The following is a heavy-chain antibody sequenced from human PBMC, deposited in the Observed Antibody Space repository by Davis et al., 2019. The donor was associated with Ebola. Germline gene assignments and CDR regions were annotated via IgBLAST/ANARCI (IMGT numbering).Heavy chain of an antibody. J-gene: IGHJ6*02. CDR1: GGSISSYY. Sequence: SETLSLTCTVSGGSISSYYWSWIRQPAGKGLEWVGRIYTSGSTNYNPSLKSRVTMSVDTSKNQFSLKLSSVTAADTALYYCAGEMATELGGMDVWGQGTTVAVSS. CDR2: IYTSGST. D-gene: IGHD5-24*01. V-gene: IGHV4-4*07. CDR3: AGEMATELGGMDV.